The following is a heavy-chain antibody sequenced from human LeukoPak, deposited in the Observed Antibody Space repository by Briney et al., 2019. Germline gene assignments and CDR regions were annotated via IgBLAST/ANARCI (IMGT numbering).Heavy chain of an antibody. D-gene: IGHD1-14*01. Sequence: GGSLRLSSAASAFTFRTYGMHWVRQAPGKGLEWVAVISFDANNKYYADSVKGRFTISRDNSKNTLYLQMNSLRAEDTAVYYCAKDRHPARTDGYYFDYWGQGTLVTVSS. V-gene: IGHV3-30*18. CDR1: AFTFRTYG. J-gene: IGHJ4*02. CDR2: ISFDANNK. CDR3: AKDRHPARTDGYYFDY.